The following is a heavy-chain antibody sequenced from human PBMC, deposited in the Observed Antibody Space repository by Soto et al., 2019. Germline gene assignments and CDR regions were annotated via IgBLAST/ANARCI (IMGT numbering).Heavy chain of an antibody. V-gene: IGHV4-31*03. D-gene: IGHD3-9*01. CDR3: ARDVLLRYHGGWFDP. CDR1: GGSISSGGYY. CDR2: IYYSGST. Sequence: SETLSLTCTVSGGSISSGGYYWSWIRQHPGKGLEWIGYIYYSGSTYYNPSLKSRVTISVDTSKNQFSLKLSSVTAADTAVYYCARDVLLRYHGGWFDPWGQGTLVTVSS. J-gene: IGHJ5*02.